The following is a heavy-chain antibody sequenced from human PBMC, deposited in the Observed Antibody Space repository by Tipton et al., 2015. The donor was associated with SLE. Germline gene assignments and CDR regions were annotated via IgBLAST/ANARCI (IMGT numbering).Heavy chain of an antibody. CDR2: MNPNSGNT. Sequence: QVQLVQSGAEVKKPGASVKVSCKASGYTFTSYDINWVRQATGQGLEWMGWMNPNSGNTGYAQKFQGRVTMTRNTSISTAYMELSSLRSEAAAVYYGARGAMYSSSWSLGNYWGQGTLVTVSS. J-gene: IGHJ4*02. V-gene: IGHV1-8*01. CDR1: GYTFTSYD. CDR3: ARGAMYSSSWSLGNY. D-gene: IGHD6-13*01.